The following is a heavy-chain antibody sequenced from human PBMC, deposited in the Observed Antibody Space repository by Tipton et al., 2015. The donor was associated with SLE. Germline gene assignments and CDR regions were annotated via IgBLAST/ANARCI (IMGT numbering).Heavy chain of an antibody. V-gene: IGHV4-39*07. CDR3: AREDSSSWFYTRFDP. D-gene: IGHD2-2*02. CDR2: VFYSWNT. J-gene: IGHJ5*02. Sequence: TLSLTCSVSGGSISTIDHYWGWIRQPPGKGLEWIGSVFYSWNTYYNESLQSRVTISIDTSKNHFSLKLYSVTAADTAVYYCAREDSSSWFYTRFDPWGQGPLVTVSS. CDR1: GGSISTIDHY.